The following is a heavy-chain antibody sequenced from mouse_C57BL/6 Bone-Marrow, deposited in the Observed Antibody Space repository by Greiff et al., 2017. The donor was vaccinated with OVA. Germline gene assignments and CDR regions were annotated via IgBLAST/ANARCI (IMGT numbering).Heavy chain of an antibody. V-gene: IGHV3-6*01. CDR3: ARDSTYYGNSFYAMDY. Sequence: EVKLMESGPGLVKPSQSLSLTCSVTGYSITSGYYWNWIRQFPGNKLEWMGYISYDGSNNYNPSLKNRISITRDTSKNQFFLKLNSVTTEDTATYYCARDSTYYGNSFYAMDYWGQGTSVTVSS. D-gene: IGHD2-1*01. CDR2: ISYDGSN. J-gene: IGHJ4*01. CDR1: GYSITSGYY.